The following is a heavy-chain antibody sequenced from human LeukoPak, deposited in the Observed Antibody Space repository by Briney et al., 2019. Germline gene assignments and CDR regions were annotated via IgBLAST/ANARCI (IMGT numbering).Heavy chain of an antibody. Sequence: SETLSLTCTVSGYSISSGYYWGWIRQPPGKRLEWIGEINHSGNTNYNPSLESRVTISADTSKNQFSLNLGSVTAADTAIYYCARGLRFIQGPGYYYMDVWGKGTTVTVSS. CDR1: GYSISSGYY. J-gene: IGHJ6*03. CDR2: INHSGNT. CDR3: ARGLRFIQGPGYYYMDV. V-gene: IGHV4-38-2*02. D-gene: IGHD3-16*02.